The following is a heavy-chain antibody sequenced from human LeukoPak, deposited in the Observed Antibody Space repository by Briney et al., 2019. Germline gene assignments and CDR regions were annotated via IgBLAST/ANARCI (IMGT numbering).Heavy chain of an antibody. D-gene: IGHD3-9*01. Sequence: SETLSLTCAVYGGSFSGYYWSWIRQPPGKGLEWIGYIYHSGSTYYNPSLKSRVTISVDRSKNQFSLKLSSVTAADTAVYYCARGGYYDILTGFYPDALDYWGQGTLVTVSS. J-gene: IGHJ4*02. CDR2: IYHSGST. CDR1: GGSFSGYY. V-gene: IGHV4-34*01. CDR3: ARGGYYDILTGFYPDALDY.